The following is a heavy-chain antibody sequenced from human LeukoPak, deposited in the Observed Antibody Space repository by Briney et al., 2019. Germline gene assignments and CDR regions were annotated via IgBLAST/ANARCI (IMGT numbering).Heavy chain of an antibody. J-gene: IGHJ6*03. V-gene: IGHV4-34*01. Sequence: PSETLSLTCAVYGGSFSGYYWSWIRQPPGKGLEWIGEINHSGSTNYNPSLKSRVTISVDTSKNQFSLKLSSVTAADTAVYYCARAHIVVVPAAISQSYYPESYYYYMDVWGKGTTVTVSS. D-gene: IGHD2-2*01. CDR3: ARAHIVVVPAAISQSYYPESYYYYMDV. CDR1: GGSFSGYY. CDR2: INHSGST.